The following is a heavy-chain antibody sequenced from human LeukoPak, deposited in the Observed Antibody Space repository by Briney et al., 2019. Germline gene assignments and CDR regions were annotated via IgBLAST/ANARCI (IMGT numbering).Heavy chain of an antibody. J-gene: IGHJ4*02. Sequence: PGGSLRLSCAASGFTFSTYGMNWVRQAPGKGLEWIGSIYSSGSTYYNASLQSRVTISIETSKNQISLRLDSVTAADTAIYYCAKSGGYGLIDYWGQGTLVTVSS. CDR1: GFTFSTYG. D-gene: IGHD1-26*01. CDR2: IYSSGST. V-gene: IGHV4-59*05. CDR3: AKSGGYGLIDY.